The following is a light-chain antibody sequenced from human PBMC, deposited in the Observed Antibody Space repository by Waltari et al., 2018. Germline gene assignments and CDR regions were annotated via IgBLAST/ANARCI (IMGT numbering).Light chain of an antibody. Sequence: QSALTQPASVSGSPGQSIPISCTGTSSDVGKYKRVSWYQQHPGKAPKLMIYAVSKRPSGVSDRFSGAKSGDMASLTISGLQPEDEAEYFCSSYAGSSKGVFGGGTKVTVL. CDR2: AVS. CDR1: SSDVGKYKR. J-gene: IGLJ2*01. V-gene: IGLV2-23*02. CDR3: SSYAGSSKGV.